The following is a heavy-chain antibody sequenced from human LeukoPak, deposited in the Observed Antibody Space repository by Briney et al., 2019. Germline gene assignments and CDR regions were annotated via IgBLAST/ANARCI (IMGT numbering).Heavy chain of an antibody. D-gene: IGHD5-24*01. CDR1: GGSISSGSYY. CDR3: AREPVEMATHFDY. CDR2: IYTSGST. V-gene: IGHV4-61*02. J-gene: IGHJ4*02. Sequence: PSETLSLTCTVSGGSISSGSYYWSWIRQPAGKGLEWIGRIYTSGSTNYNPSLKSRVTISVDTSKNQFSLKLSSVTAADTAVYYCAREPVEMATHFDYWGRGTLVTVSS.